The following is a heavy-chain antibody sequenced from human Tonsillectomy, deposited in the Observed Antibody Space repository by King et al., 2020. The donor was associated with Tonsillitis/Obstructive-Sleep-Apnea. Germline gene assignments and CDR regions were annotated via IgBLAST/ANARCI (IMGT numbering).Heavy chain of an antibody. CDR3: AKALSEDIAIPGDV. D-gene: IGHD5-18*01. J-gene: IGHJ6*04. CDR2: ISGDGGRT. Sequence: VQLVESGGGVVQPGGSLRLSCAASGFTFDDYAMHWVRHAPGKGLEWVSLISGDGGRTYYADPVKGRFTISRDNSKNSLYLQKNSLRTEDTALYYCAKALSEDIAIPGDVWGKGTTVTVSS. CDR1: GFTFDDYA. V-gene: IGHV3-43*02.